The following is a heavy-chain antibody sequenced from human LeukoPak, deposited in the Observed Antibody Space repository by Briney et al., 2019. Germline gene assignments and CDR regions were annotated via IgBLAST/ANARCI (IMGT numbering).Heavy chain of an antibody. CDR1: GHTFTGYY. J-gene: IGHJ4*02. D-gene: IGHD4-17*01. Sequence: ASVKVSCKASGHTFTGYYMHWVRQAPGQGLEWMGWINPNSGGTNYAQKFQGRVTMTRDTSISTAYMELSRLRSDDTAVYYCARLGAVTTYYFDYWGQGTLVTVSS. V-gene: IGHV1-2*02. CDR3: ARLGAVTTYYFDY. CDR2: INPNSGGT.